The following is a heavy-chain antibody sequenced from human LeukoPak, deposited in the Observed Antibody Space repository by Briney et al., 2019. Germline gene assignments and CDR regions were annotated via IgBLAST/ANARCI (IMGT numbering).Heavy chain of an antibody. CDR2: ISCSGGST. D-gene: IGHD6-25*01. Sequence: GGSLRLSCPASGFTFSSYAMSWVRQAPGKGLEGVAAISCSGGSTYYPDSVKGRFTISTDTSKNTLYLHMNSLRAEDTAVYYCASPLPGPTRSDYYYSYGMDVWGQGTTVTVS. CDR3: ASPLPGPTRSDYYYSYGMDV. V-gene: IGHV3-23*01. CDR1: GFTFSSYA. J-gene: IGHJ6*02.